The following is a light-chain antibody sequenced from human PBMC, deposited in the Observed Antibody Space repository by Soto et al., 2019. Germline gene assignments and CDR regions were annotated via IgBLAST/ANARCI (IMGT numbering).Light chain of an antibody. Sequence: QSVLTQPPSASGTPGQRVTISCSGSSSNIGSNYVYWYQQLPGTAPQLLIYRNNQRPSGVPDRFSASYSGTSASLATSWLRYDDEDYYYCAAWANSRSDYVFGSGTKLTVL. CDR1: SSNIGSNY. CDR2: RNN. J-gene: IGLJ6*01. V-gene: IGLV1-47*01. CDR3: AAWANSRSDYV.